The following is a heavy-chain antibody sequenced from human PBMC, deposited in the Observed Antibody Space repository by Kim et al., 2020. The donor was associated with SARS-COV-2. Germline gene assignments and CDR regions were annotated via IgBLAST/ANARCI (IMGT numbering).Heavy chain of an antibody. CDR3: ARFSGIAVASPFDP. D-gene: IGHD6-19*01. Sequence: SPSFQGQVTITADKSISAAYLRWSSLKASDTAMYYCARFSGIAVASPFDPWGQGTLVTVSS. V-gene: IGHV5-51*01. J-gene: IGHJ5*02.